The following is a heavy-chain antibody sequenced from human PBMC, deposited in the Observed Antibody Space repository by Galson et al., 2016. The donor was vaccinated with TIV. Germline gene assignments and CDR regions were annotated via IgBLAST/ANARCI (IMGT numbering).Heavy chain of an antibody. V-gene: IGHV1-24*01. CDR1: GDSLSDLS. Sequence: SVKVSCKVSGDSLSDLSMHWARQAPGKGLEWMAGFDPEQHKKIYAQKLEGRVTLTDDTSTDTAFLELSSLSFEDTAVYYCASVAWFPGLSLDNWCQGTLVIVSS. D-gene: IGHD2/OR15-2a*01. CDR3: ASVAWFPGLSLDN. J-gene: IGHJ4*02. CDR2: FDPEQHKK.